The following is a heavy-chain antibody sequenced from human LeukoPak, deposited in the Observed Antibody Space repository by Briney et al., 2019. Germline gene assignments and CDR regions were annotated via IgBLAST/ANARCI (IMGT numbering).Heavy chain of an antibody. CDR1: GYTFTDYF. Sequence: ASVKVSCKASGYTFTDYFMHWVRQAPGQGPEWMGIINPRGGSTDYAQKFQGRITMTSDTSTSTVYMELNSLRSDDTAVYFCARVGSAAATADYWGQGTLVTVSS. J-gene: IGHJ4*02. CDR2: INPRGGST. V-gene: IGHV1-46*01. CDR3: ARVGSAAATADY. D-gene: IGHD6-25*01.